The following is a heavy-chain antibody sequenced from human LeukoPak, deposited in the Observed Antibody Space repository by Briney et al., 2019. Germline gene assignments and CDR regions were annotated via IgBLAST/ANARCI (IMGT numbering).Heavy chain of an antibody. V-gene: IGHV3-7*01. CDR3: ARDASALH. CDR2: IKQDGSEK. D-gene: IGHD3-3*01. J-gene: IGHJ4*02. Sequence: GGSLRLSCAASGFTFSSYWMSWVRQAPGKGLEWVANIKQDGSEKYYVDSVKGRFTISRDNAKSSLSLQMNSLRVDDTAVYYCARDASALHWGQGARVTVSS. CDR1: GFTFSSYW.